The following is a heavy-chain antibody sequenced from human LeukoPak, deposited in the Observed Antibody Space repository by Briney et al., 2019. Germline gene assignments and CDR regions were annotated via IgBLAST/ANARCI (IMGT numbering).Heavy chain of an antibody. J-gene: IGHJ5*01. V-gene: IGHV3-53*01. CDR2: IYSDGDT. D-gene: IGHD3-3*01. CDR3: ARVLSGYFYS. CDR1: GFTVSGNN. Sequence: SGGSLRLSCAASGFTVSGNNMSWVRQAPGKGLEWVSVIYSDGDTDYADSVKGRFTISRDSSKNTLYLQMNSLRAGDTAVYYCARVLSGYFYSWGQGTLVTVSS.